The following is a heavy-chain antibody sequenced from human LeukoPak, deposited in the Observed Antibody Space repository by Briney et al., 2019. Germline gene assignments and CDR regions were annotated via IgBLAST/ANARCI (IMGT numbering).Heavy chain of an antibody. D-gene: IGHD1-14*01. CDR2: IWYDGSNK. J-gene: IGHJ4*02. V-gene: IGHV3-33*06. CDR3: AKDASPYIDY. Sequence: GGSLRLSCAASGFTFSSYGMHWVRQAPGKGLEWVAVIWYDGSNKYYADSVKGRFSISRDNSKNTLYLQMNSLRAEDTAVYYCAKDASPYIDYWGQGTLVTVSS. CDR1: GFTFSSYG.